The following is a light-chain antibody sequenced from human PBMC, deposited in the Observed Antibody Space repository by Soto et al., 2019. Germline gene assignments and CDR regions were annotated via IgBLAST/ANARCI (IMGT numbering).Light chain of an antibody. Sequence: EIVLTQSPATLSLSPGERAILSCRASQSVITSLAWYQQKPGQAPRLLIYDASNRATGIPARFSGSGSGTDFPLTISSLEPEDFAVYYCQQRSNWPPGEFTFGPGTKLDIK. V-gene: IGKV3-11*01. J-gene: IGKJ3*01. CDR3: QQRSNWPPGEFT. CDR2: DAS. CDR1: QSVITS.